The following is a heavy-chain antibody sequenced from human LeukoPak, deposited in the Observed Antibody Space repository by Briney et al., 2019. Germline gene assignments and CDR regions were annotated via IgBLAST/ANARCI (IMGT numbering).Heavy chain of an antibody. CDR2: ISYDGSNK. V-gene: IGHV3-30-3*01. D-gene: IGHD5-18*01. J-gene: IGHJ4*02. CDR3: AKGSSYWVY. Sequence: PGGSLRLSCAASGFTFSSYAMHWVRQAPGKGLEWVAVISYDGSNKYYADSVKGRFTISRDNSKNTLYLQMNSLRAEDTAVYYCAKGSSYWVYWGQGTLVTVSS. CDR1: GFTFSSYA.